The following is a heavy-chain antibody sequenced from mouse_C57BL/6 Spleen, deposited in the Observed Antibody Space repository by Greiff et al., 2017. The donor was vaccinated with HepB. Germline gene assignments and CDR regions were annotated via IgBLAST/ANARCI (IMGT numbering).Heavy chain of an antibody. CDR1: GFTFSDYG. CDR3: ARQGDGYYRWYFDV. CDR2: ISSGSSTI. D-gene: IGHD2-3*01. J-gene: IGHJ1*03. Sequence: EVKLMESGGGLVKPGGSLKLSCAASGFTFSDYGMHWVRQAPEKGLEWVAYISSGSSTIYYADTVKGRFTISRDNAKNTRFLQMTSRRSEDTAMYYCARQGDGYYRWYFDVWGTGTTVTVSS. V-gene: IGHV5-17*01.